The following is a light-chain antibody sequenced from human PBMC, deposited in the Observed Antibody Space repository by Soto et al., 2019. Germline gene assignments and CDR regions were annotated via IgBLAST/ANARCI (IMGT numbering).Light chain of an antibody. CDR2: GAS. CDR3: QQYNTWPRT. J-gene: IGKJ1*01. V-gene: IGKV3-15*01. Sequence: EIVMTQSPATLSVSPGERATLSCRASQSVSNHLAWYQQKPGQAPRLLIYGASTRATGIPARFSGSGSGTEFTLTVSSLQSEDLAVYYCQQYNTWPRTFGQGTKVEIK. CDR1: QSVSNH.